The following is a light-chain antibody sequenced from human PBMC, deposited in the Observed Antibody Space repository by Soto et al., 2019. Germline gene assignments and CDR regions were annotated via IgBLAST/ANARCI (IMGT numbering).Light chain of an antibody. V-gene: IGKV1-9*01. CDR1: QGISSY. Sequence: IQLTQSPSSLSASLGDRFTITCLASQGISSYLDCYQQKTGKAPKLLIYAASTLQSGVPSRLSGSGSGTDFTITISSLQPEDFATYYCQQLNSYPLTFGGGTKV. CDR3: QQLNSYPLT. J-gene: IGKJ4*01. CDR2: AAS.